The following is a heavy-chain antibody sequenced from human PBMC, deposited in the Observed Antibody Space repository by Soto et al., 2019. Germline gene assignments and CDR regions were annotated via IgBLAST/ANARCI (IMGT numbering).Heavy chain of an antibody. D-gene: IGHD3-22*01. CDR2: FDPEDGET. J-gene: IGHJ4*02. CDR1: GYTLTELS. V-gene: IGHV1-24*01. CDR3: ATAALTSLDYYGWYYFDY. Sequence: GASVKVSCKVSGYTLTELSMHWVRQAPGKGLEWMGGFDPEDGETIYAQKFQGRVTMTEDTSTDTAYMELSSLRSEDTAVYYFATAALTSLDYYGWYYFDYWGQGTLVTVSS.